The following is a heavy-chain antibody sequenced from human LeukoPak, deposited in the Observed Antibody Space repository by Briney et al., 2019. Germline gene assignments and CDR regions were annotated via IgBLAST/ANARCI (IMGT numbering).Heavy chain of an antibody. V-gene: IGHV1-69*05. CDR2: IIPIFGTA. CDR1: GGTFSSYA. J-gene: IGHJ5*02. CDR3: ARGSVISGWFDP. Sequence: SVNVSCKASGGTFSSYAISWVRQAPGQGLEWMGGIIPIFGTANYAQKFQGRVTITTDESTSTAYMELSSLRSEDTAVYYCARGSVISGWFDPWGQGTLVTVSS.